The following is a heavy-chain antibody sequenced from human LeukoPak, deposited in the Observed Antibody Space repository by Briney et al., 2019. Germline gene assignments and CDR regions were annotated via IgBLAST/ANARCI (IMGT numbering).Heavy chain of an antibody. D-gene: IGHD2-2*01. Sequence: RSSETLSLTCTVSGGSISSGGYYWSWIRQHPGKGLEWIGYIYYSGSTYYNPSLKSRVTISVDTSKNQFSLKLSSVTAADTAVYYCAREPDGRIVVVPASSQAYGMDVWGQGTTVTVSS. CDR2: IYYSGST. J-gene: IGHJ6*02. CDR3: AREPDGRIVVVPASSQAYGMDV. CDR1: GGSISSGGYY. V-gene: IGHV4-31*03.